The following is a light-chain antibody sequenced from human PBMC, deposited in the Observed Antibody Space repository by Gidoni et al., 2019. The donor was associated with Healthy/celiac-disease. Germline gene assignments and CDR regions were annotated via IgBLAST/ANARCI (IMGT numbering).Light chain of an antibody. J-gene: IGKJ4*01. CDR3: QQYYSTPPLT. CDR1: QSVLYSSNNKNY. Sequence: DIVMTQSPASLAVSLGERATIHCKSSQSVLYSSNNKNYLAWYQQKPGQPPKLLIYWASTRESGVPDRFSGSGPGTDFTLTISSLQAEDVAVYYCQQYYSTPPLTFGGGTKVEIK. CDR2: WAS. V-gene: IGKV4-1*01.